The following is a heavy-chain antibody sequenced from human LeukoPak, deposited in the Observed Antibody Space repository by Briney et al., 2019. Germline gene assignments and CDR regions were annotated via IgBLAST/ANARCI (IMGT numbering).Heavy chain of an antibody. CDR3: AKDSIWRLMATNPYYFDS. CDR1: GFTFSYYA. CDR2: ISDSGGTT. J-gene: IGHJ4*02. D-gene: IGHD5-24*01. V-gene: IGHV3-23*01. Sequence: GGSLRLSCAASGFTFSYYAMSWVRQAPEKGLEWVSGISDSGGTTYYADSVKGRFTISRDNSKNTLYLQMNSLSADDTAVYYCAKDSIWRLMATNPYYFDSWGQGTLVTVSS.